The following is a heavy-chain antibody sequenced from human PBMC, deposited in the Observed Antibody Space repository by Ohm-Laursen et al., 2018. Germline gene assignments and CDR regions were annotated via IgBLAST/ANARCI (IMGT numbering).Heavy chain of an antibody. J-gene: IGHJ3*02. Sequence: SLRLSCTASGFTFSSHGINWVRQAPGKGLEWVSGISGSGSRTYYADSVKGRFTISRDNSKNTVHLQMNSLRAEDTAVYYCAKVYYCSGGSCYSWELMNGFDIWGQGTMVTVSS. CDR1: GFTFSSHG. CDR2: ISGSGSRT. V-gene: IGHV3-23*01. D-gene: IGHD2-15*01. CDR3: AKVYYCSGGSCYSWELMNGFDI.